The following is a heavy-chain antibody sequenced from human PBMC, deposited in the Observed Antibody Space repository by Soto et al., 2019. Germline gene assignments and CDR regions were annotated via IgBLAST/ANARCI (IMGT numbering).Heavy chain of an antibody. V-gene: IGHV3-30-3*01. J-gene: IGHJ4*02. D-gene: IGHD5-18*01. CDR2: TSYDGSKK. CDR3: ARDLRQLWLSPDFDY. CDR1: GFTFGSYA. Sequence: QVQLVESGGGVVQPGRALRLSCAASGFTFGSYAMHWVRQAPGKGLEWVAVTSYDGSKKYYADSVKGRFTISRDNSKNTLSLQMNSLRADDTAVYYCARDLRQLWLSPDFDYWGQGTLVIVSS.